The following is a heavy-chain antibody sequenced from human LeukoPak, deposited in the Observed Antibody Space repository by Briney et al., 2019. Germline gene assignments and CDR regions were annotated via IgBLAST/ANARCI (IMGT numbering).Heavy chain of an antibody. V-gene: IGHV1-18*04. CDR3: ARVNREMATITP. J-gene: IGHJ4*02. CDR1: GYTFTCYH. D-gene: IGHD5-24*01. CDR2: ISTYNGNT. Sequence: ASVKLSCNASGYTFTCYHMHWVRQAPAQGLELMGWISTYNGNTNYAQKLQGTVTMTTDTSTSTANMELRRMRSDDTAVYYCARVNREMATITPWGQGTLVTVSS.